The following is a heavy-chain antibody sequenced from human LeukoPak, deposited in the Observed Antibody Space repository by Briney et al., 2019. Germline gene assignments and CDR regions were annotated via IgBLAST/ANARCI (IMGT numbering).Heavy chain of an antibody. CDR1: GGTFSGYY. CDR3: ARDGNYYGSGSYGWFDP. CDR2: INHSGST. V-gene: IGHV4-34*01. D-gene: IGHD3-10*01. J-gene: IGHJ5*02. Sequence: SETLSLTCAVYGGTFSGYYWSWIRQPPGKGLEWIGEINHSGSTNYNPSLKSRVTISVDTSKNQFSLKLSSVTAADTAVYYCARDGNYYGSGSYGWFDPWGQGTLVTVSS.